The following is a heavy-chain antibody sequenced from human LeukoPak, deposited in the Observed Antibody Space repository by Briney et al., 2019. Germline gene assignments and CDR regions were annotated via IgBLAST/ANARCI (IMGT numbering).Heavy chain of an antibody. V-gene: IGHV4-39*07. Sequence: SETLSLTCTVSGGSISSSSYYWGWIRQPPGKGLEWIGSIYYSGSTYYNPSLKSRVTISVDTSKNQFSLKLSSVTAADTAVYYCARGGLSIAALDYWGQGTLVTVSS. CDR2: IYYSGST. CDR1: GGSISSSSYY. D-gene: IGHD6-6*01. J-gene: IGHJ4*02. CDR3: ARGGLSIAALDY.